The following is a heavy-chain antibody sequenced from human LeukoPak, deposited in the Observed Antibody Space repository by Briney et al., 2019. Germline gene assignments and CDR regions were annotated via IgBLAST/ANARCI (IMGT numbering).Heavy chain of an antibody. CDR3: ARVVGLLLSYSGSYSVDP. V-gene: IGHV1-18*01. CDR1: GYTFTSYG. J-gene: IGHJ5*02. CDR2: ISAYNGNT. D-gene: IGHD1-26*01. Sequence: ASVKVSCKASGYTFTSYGISWVRQAPGPGLEWMGWISAYNGNTNYAQKLQGRVTMTTDTSTSTACMELRSLRSDDTAVYYCARVVGLLLSYSGSYSVDPWGQGTLVTVSS.